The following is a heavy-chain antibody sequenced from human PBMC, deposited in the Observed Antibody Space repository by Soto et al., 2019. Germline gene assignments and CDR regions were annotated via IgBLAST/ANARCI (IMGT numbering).Heavy chain of an antibody. V-gene: IGHV3-21*01. J-gene: IGHJ4*02. CDR3: ARDRSHDYRGLLDY. D-gene: IGHD3-16*01. CDR1: GFSLRSYT. CDR2: ISSSSSYI. Sequence: VGSLRLSCAAPGFSLRSYTMTWVRQAPGKGLQWVSSISSSSSYIYYADSLKGRFTISRDNAKNSLYLQMNNLRAEDTALYYCARDRSHDYRGLLDYWGQGTLVTVS.